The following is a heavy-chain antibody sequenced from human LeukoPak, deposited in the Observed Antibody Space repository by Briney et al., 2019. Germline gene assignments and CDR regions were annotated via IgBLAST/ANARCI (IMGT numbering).Heavy chain of an antibody. J-gene: IGHJ4*02. CDR3: ASYYGSGSSLGDY. V-gene: IGHV4-38-2*02. CDR2: IYHSGST. Sequence: SETLSLTCTVSGYSISSGYYWGWIRQPPGKGLEWIGSIYHSGSTYYNPSLKSRVTISVDTSKNQFSLKLSSVTAADTAVYYCASYYGSGSSLGDYWGQGTLVTVSS. D-gene: IGHD3-10*01. CDR1: GYSISSGYY.